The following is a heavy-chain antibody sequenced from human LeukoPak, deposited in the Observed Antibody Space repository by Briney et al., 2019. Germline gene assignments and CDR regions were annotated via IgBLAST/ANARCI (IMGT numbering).Heavy chain of an antibody. Sequence: GGSLRLSCAASGFTVSSNYMNWVRQAPGKGLEWVSGFYFGGSTYYSDSVKGRFTISRDDSKNTLYLQMNSLRAEDTAVYYCAKDMGNYDFWSGLISTETFDAFDIWGQGTMITVSS. D-gene: IGHD3-3*01. V-gene: IGHV3-53*01. CDR3: AKDMGNYDFWSGLISTETFDAFDI. CDR1: GFTVSSNY. J-gene: IGHJ3*02. CDR2: FYFGGST.